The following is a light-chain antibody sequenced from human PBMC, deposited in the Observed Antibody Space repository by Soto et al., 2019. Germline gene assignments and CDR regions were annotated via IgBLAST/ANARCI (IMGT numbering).Light chain of an antibody. CDR3: SSYTSSSTEV. CDR1: SSDVGGYNY. J-gene: IGLJ1*01. V-gene: IGLV2-14*03. Sequence: QSVLTQPASVSGSHGQSITISCTGTSSDVGGYNYVSWYQHHPGKAPKLLIYDVNSRPSGVSDRFSGSKSGNTASLTISGLQAEDEADYYCSSYTSSSTEVFGTGTKVTVL. CDR2: DVN.